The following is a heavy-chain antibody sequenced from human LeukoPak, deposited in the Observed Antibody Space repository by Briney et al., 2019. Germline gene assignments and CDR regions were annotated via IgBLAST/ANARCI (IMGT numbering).Heavy chain of an antibody. CDR2: IWYDGRNK. J-gene: IGHJ4*02. Sequence: GRSLRLSCAAPGFTFSSYGMHWVRQAPGKGLEWVAVIWYDGRNKYYADSVKGRFTISRDNSKNTLFLQMNSLRAEDTAVYYCARDPEGYSYGYYFDYWGQGTLVTVSS. D-gene: IGHD5-18*01. V-gene: IGHV3-33*01. CDR3: ARDPEGYSYGYYFDY. CDR1: GFTFSSYG.